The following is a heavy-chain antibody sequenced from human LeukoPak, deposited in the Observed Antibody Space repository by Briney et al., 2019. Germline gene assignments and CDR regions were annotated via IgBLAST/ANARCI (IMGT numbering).Heavy chain of an antibody. D-gene: IGHD1-26*01. Sequence: ASVKVSCKASGYTFSTFGISWVRQAPGQGLEWMGWISPYNGNTIHAQKLQGRVTMTTYTSTSTAFMELRSLRSDDTAVYYCARGLPVGDTDYFEYWGQGTLVTVSS. CDR3: ARGLPVGDTDYFEY. V-gene: IGHV1-18*01. CDR1: GYTFSTFG. CDR2: ISPYNGNT. J-gene: IGHJ4*02.